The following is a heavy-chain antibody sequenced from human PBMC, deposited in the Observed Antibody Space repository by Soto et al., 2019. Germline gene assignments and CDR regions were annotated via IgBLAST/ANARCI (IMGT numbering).Heavy chain of an antibody. CDR3: ARGNSHYYYYMDV. D-gene: IGHD5-18*01. Sequence: QVQLVESGGGVVQPGRSLGLSCAASGFRFSSYGMHWVRQAPDKGLEWVAVIWYDGSDKYYADSVKGRFTISRDNSKNTLYLEIDSLRAEDTAVDYGARGNSHYYYYMDVWVKGTTVTVS. V-gene: IGHV3-33*01. CDR2: IWYDGSDK. J-gene: IGHJ6*03. CDR1: GFRFSSYG.